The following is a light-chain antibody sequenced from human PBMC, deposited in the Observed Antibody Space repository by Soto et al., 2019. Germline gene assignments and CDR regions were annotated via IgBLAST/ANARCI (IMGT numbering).Light chain of an antibody. J-gene: IGKJ4*01. CDR2: AAS. Sequence: DIQMTQYPSSVSSSVGDRVTITCRARQPIRNWLAWYQQKPGKAPKLLISAASSLESGVPSRFSGSGSGTEITLSISGLQPEDFAIYFCQQANSFPPPFGGGTTVDI. CDR1: QPIRNW. V-gene: IGKV1-12*01. CDR3: QQANSFPPP.